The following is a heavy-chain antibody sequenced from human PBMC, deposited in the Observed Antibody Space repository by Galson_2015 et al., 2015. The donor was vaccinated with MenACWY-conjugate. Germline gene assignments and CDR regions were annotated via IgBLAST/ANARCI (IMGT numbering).Heavy chain of an antibody. CDR3: ARDPPDYGDYAVDV. CDR2: IIPILGIA. D-gene: IGHD4-17*01. J-gene: IGHJ6*02. CDR1: GGTFSSYT. V-gene: IGHV1-69*04. Sequence: SVKVSCKASGGTFSSYTISWVRQAPGQGLEWMGRIIPILGIANYAQKFQGRVTITADKSTSTAYMELSSLRPEDTAVYYCARDPPDYGDYAVDVWGQGTTVTVSS.